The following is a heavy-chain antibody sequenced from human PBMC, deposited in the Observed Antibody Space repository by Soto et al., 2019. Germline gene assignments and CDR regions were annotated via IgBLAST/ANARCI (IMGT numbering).Heavy chain of an antibody. CDR3: ARDYCSSTSCSGYYYYGMDV. D-gene: IGHD2-2*01. Sequence: GASVKVSCKASGGTFSSYAISWVRQAPGQGLEWMGGIIPIFGTANYAQKFQGRVTITADESTSTAYMELSSLRSEDTAVYYCARDYCSSTSCSGYYYYGMDVWGQGTTVTVSS. CDR2: IIPIFGTA. CDR1: GGTFSSYA. J-gene: IGHJ6*02. V-gene: IGHV1-69*13.